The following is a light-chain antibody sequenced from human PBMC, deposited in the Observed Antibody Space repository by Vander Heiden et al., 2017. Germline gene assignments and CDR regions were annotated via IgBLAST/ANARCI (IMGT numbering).Light chain of an antibody. CDR3: CSYAGSSTLVV. J-gene: IGLJ2*01. Sequence: QSALTQPASVSGSPGQSITISCTGTSSDVGSYNLVSWYQQHPGKAPKLMIYEVNKRPSGVSNRFSGSKSGNTASLTISGLQAEDEADYYCCSYAGSSTLVVFGGGTKLNVL. V-gene: IGLV2-23*02. CDR2: EVN. CDR1: SSDVGSYNL.